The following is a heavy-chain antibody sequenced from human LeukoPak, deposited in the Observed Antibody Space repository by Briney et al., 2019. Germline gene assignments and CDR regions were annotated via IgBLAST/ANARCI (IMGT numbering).Heavy chain of an antibody. D-gene: IGHD4-17*01. CDR1: GFSFSDYY. CDR2: ISSSSYT. V-gene: IGHV3-11*06. J-gene: IGHJ4*02. Sequence: GGSLRLSCAASGFSFSDYYMSWIRQAPGKGLEWVSYISSSSYTNYADSVKGRFTISRDNAKNSLYLQMNSLRAEDTAVYYCARDLYGDYGSYWGQGTLVTVSS. CDR3: ARDLYGDYGSY.